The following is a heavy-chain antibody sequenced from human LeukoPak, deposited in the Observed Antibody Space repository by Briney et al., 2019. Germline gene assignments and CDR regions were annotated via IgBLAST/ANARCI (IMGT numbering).Heavy chain of an antibody. Sequence: SETLSLTCTVSGGSISSSSYYWGWIRQPPGKGLEWIGSIYYSGSTYYNPSLKSRVTISVDTSKNQFSLKLSSVTAADTAVYYCARRFTIFGVVRIPPSYMDVWGKGTTVTVSS. V-gene: IGHV4-39*01. D-gene: IGHD3-3*01. CDR2: IYYSGST. CDR3: ARRFTIFGVVRIPPSYMDV. J-gene: IGHJ6*03. CDR1: GGSISSSSYY.